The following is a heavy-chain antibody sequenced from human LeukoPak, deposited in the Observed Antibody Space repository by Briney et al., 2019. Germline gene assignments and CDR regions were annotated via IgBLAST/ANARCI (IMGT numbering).Heavy chain of an antibody. Sequence: ASVKVSCKASGYTFTGYYMHWVRQAPGQGLERMGWINPNSGGTNYAQKFQGRVTMTRDTSISTAYMELSRLRSDDTAVYYCAREEYSSGWYHYYMDVWGKGTTVTVSS. J-gene: IGHJ6*03. D-gene: IGHD6-19*01. V-gene: IGHV1-2*02. CDR2: INPNSGGT. CDR1: GYTFTGYY. CDR3: AREEYSSGWYHYYMDV.